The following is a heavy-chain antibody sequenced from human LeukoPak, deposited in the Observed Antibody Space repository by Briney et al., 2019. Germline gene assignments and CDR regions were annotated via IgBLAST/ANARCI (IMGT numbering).Heavy chain of an antibody. Sequence: GASVKVSCKASGYTFTSYDINWVRQAPGQGLEWVGWMNPNSGNTGYAQKFQGRVTMTRNNSISTAYMELSSLRSEDTAVYYCAREGLLRYFDWFGNWFDPWGQGTLVTVSS. V-gene: IGHV1-8*01. CDR1: GYTFTSYD. D-gene: IGHD3-9*01. CDR3: AREGLLRYFDWFGNWFDP. CDR2: MNPNSGNT. J-gene: IGHJ5*02.